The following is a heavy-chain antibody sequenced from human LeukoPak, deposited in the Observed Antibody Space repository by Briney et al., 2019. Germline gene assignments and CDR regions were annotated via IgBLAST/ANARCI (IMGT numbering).Heavy chain of an antibody. V-gene: IGHV1-2*02. CDR3: ASGYSSGLFPFDY. Sequence: ASVKVSCTASGYTFTGYYMHWVRQAPGQGLEWMGIINPSGGSTSYAQKFQGRVTMTRDTSISTAYMELSRLRSDDTAVYYCASGYSSGLFPFDYWGQGTLVTVSS. CDR1: GYTFTGYY. D-gene: IGHD6-19*01. J-gene: IGHJ4*02. CDR2: INPSGGST.